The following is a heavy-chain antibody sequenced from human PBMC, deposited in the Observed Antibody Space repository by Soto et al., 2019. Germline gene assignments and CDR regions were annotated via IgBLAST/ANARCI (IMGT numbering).Heavy chain of an antibody. J-gene: IGHJ4*02. D-gene: IGHD5-18*01. CDR1: GFTFIYYY. Sequence: QVRLVESGGGLVKPGGSLRLSCAGSGFTFIYYYMSWIRQAPGKVLVWVSYISSSVSTIYYADSVKGRFTISRDNAKNSLYLQMNSLRAEDTAVYYCARARSPSYSYGYIDYWGQGTLVTVSS. CDR3: ARARSPSYSYGYIDY. V-gene: IGHV3-11*01. CDR2: ISSSVSTI.